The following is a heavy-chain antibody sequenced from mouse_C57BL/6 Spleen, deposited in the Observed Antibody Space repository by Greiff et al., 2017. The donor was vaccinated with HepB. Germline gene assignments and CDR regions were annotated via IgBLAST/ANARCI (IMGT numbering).Heavy chain of an antibody. CDR3: ARNSNPYAMDY. CDR2: INPSSGYT. CDR1: GYTFTCYT. V-gene: IGHV1-4*01. D-gene: IGHD2-5*01. J-gene: IGHJ4*01. Sequence: QVQLQQSGAELARPGASVKMSCKASGYTFTCYTMHWVKQRPGQGLEWIGYINPSSGYTKYNQKFKDKATLTADKSSSTAYMQLSSLTSEDSAVYYCARNSNPYAMDYWGQGTSVTVSS.